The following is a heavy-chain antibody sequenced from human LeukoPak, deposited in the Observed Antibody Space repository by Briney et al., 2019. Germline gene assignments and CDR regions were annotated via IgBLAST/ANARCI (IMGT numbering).Heavy chain of an antibody. D-gene: IGHD3-9*01. CDR1: GYTFTGYY. V-gene: IGHV1-2*06. CDR3: AREEQYYDISTGYYSYYYYYMDV. Sequence: ASVKVSCKASGYTFTGYYMHWVRQAPGQGLEWMGRINPNSGGTNYAQKFQGRVTMTRDTSISTAYMELSRLRSDDTAVYYCAREEQYYDISTGYYSYYYYYMDVWGKGTTVTVSS. CDR2: INPNSGGT. J-gene: IGHJ6*03.